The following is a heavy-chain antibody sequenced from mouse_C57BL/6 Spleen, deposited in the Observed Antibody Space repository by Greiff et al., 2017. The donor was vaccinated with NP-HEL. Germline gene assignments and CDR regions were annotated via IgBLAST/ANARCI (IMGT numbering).Heavy chain of an antibody. CDR2: ISDGGSYT. J-gene: IGHJ4*01. CDR1: GFTFSSYA. V-gene: IGHV5-4*01. Sequence: EVQVVESGGGLVKPGGSLKLSCAASGFTFSSYAMSWVRQTPEKRLEWVATISDGGSYTYYPDNVKGRFTISRDNAKNNLYLQMSHLKSEDTAMYYCARERSYGSSYGDYAMDYWGQGTSVTVSS. D-gene: IGHD1-1*01. CDR3: ARERSYGSSYGDYAMDY.